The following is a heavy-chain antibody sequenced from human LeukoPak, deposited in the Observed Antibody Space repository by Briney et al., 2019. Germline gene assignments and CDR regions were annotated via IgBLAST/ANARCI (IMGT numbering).Heavy chain of an antibody. CDR2: ISAYNGNT. V-gene: IGHV1-18*01. CDR3: AREFDYGGNSGLRYYFDY. CDR1: GYTFTSYG. J-gene: IGHJ4*02. Sequence: ASVKVSCKASGYTFTSYGISWVRQAPGQGLEWMGWISAYNGNTNYAQKLQGRVTMTTDTSTSTAYMELRSLRSDDTAVYYCAREFDYGGNSGLRYYFDYWGQGTLVTVSS. D-gene: IGHD4-17*01.